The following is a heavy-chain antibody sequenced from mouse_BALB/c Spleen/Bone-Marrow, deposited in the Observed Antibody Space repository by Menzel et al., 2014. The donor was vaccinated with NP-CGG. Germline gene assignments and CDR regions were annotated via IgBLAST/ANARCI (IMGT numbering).Heavy chain of an antibody. V-gene: IGHV1-9*01. J-gene: IGHJ4*01. CDR3: ARGIDYYAMDY. Sequence: QVQLQQSGAELMKPGASVKISCKATGYTFGSYWIEWVQQRPGHGLEWIGEILPGSGSTNYNEKFKGKATFTADTSSNTAYMQLSSLTSEDSAVYYCARGIDYYAMDYWGQGTSVTVSS. CDR1: GYTFGSYW. CDR2: ILPGSGST.